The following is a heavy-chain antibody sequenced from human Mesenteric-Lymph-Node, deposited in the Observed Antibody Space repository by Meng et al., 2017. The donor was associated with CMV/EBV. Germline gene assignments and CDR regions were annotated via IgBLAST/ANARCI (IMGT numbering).Heavy chain of an antibody. CDR3: AKIDFWSGLDGMDV. J-gene: IGHJ6*02. V-gene: IGHV3-23*01. D-gene: IGHD3-3*01. CDR2: IRHSGEKA. Sequence: GESLKISCVASRLSFSSYAMSWVRQAPGKGLEWVSGIRHSGEKAYYADSVKGRFTISRDNVKNTLSLQMDSLRAEDTAVYYCAKIDFWSGLDGMDVWGQGTTVTVSS. CDR1: RLSFSSYA.